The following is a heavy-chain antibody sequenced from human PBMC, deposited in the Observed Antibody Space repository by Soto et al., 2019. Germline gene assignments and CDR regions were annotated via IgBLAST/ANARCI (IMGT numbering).Heavy chain of an antibody. CDR3: ARRAYLNWFDP. CDR2: ISSSSSTI. CDR1: GFTFSSYS. J-gene: IGHJ5*02. Sequence: EVQLVESGGGLVQPGGSLRLSCAASGFTFSSYSMNWVRQAPGKGLEWVSYISSSSSTIYYADSVKGRFTISRDNAKNSLYLQMNSLRAEDTAVYYCARRAYLNWFDPWGQGTLVTVSS. V-gene: IGHV3-48*01.